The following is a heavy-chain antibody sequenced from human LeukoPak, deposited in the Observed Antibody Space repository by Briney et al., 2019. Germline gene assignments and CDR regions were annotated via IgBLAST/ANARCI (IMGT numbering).Heavy chain of an antibody. J-gene: IGHJ4*02. CDR2: IWYDGSNK. CDR1: GFTFSSYG. V-gene: IGHV3-33*08. CDR3: ARAYSSGWYVVDY. D-gene: IGHD6-19*01. Sequence: GGSLRLSRAASGFTFSSYGMHWVRQAPGKGLEWVAVIWYDGSNKYYADSVKGRFTISRDNSKNTLYLQMNSLRAEDTAVYYCARAYSSGWYVVDYWGQGTLVTVSS.